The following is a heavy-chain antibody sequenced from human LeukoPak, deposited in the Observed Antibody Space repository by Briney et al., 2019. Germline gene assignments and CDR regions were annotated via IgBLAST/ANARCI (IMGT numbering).Heavy chain of an antibody. V-gene: IGHV4-34*01. Sequence: SETLSLTCAVYGGSFSGYYWSWIRQPPGKGLEWIGEINHSGSTNYNPSLKSRVTISVDTSKNQFSLKLSSVTAADTAVYYCARARPEYCSGGSCYWGPNYYYYMDVWGKGTTVTVSS. CDR1: GGSFSGYY. CDR3: ARARPEYCSGGSCYWGPNYYYYMDV. CDR2: INHSGST. D-gene: IGHD2-15*01. J-gene: IGHJ6*03.